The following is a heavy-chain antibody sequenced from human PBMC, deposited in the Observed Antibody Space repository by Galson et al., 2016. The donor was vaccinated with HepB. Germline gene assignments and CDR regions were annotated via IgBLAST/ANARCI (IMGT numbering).Heavy chain of an antibody. CDR3: GKDVGSLWESSGKGMDV. D-gene: IGHD3-10*01. V-gene: IGHV3-43*01. Sequence: SLRLSCAASGFTFDDYTMHWVRQAPGKGLEWVALISWDGRSPDYADSVRGRFTISRDNRQNILYLQMNSLTTEDTALYYCGKDVGSLWESSGKGMDVWGQGTTVIVSS. CDR2: ISWDGRSP. CDR1: GFTFDDYT. J-gene: IGHJ6*02.